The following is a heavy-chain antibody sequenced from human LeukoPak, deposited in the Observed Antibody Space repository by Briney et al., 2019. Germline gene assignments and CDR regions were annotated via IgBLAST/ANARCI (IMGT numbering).Heavy chain of an antibody. D-gene: IGHD2-2*01. V-gene: IGHV1-2*02. J-gene: IGHJ4*02. CDR2: INPNSGGT. Sequence: ASVKVSCKASGGTFSSYAISWVRQAPGQGLEWMGWINPNSGGTNYAQKFQGRVTMTKDTSISTAYMELSRLRSDDTAVYYCASGKSPASDYWGQGTLVTVSS. CDR1: GGTFSSYA. CDR3: ASGKSPASDY.